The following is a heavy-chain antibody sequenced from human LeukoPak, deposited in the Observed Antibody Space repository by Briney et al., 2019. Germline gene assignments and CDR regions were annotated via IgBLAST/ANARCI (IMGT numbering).Heavy chain of an antibody. CDR1: GFTFRSHG. J-gene: IGHJ4*02. D-gene: IGHD1-1*01. Sequence: PGRSLRLSCAASGFTFRSHGMHWVRQARDKGLEWVAFIWYDASNVYYADSVKGRFTISRDNSRNTLFLQMNSLRVEDTAVYYCAVWNDERRLDYWGQGTLVTVSS. CDR2: IWYDASNV. CDR3: AVWNDERRLDY. V-gene: IGHV3-33*01.